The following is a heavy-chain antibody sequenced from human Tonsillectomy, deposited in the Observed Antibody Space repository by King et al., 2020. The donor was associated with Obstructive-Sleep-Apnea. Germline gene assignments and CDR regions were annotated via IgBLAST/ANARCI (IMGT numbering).Heavy chain of an antibody. D-gene: IGHD3/OR15-3a*01. Sequence: VQLVESGGGLVQPGGSLRVSCAASGFTFSSYAMNWVRQAPGKGLEWVSAISGSGGSTYYADSVKGRFTISRDNSKNTLYLQMNSLRADDTALYYCAKDIGTGYNYHGMDVWGQGTTVTVSS. V-gene: IGHV3-23*04. J-gene: IGHJ6*02. CDR2: ISGSGGST. CDR3: AKDIGTGYNYHGMDV. CDR1: GFTFSSYA.